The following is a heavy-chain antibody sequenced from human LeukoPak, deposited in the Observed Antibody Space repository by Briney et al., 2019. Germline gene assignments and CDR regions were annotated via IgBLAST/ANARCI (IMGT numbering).Heavy chain of an antibody. J-gene: IGHJ5*02. CDR3: ARELGVMTTVTTGGWFDP. CDR1: GGSISSYY. V-gene: IGHV4-59*01. Sequence: SETLSLTCTVSGGSISSYYWSWIRQPPGKGQEWIGYIYYSGSTNYNPSLKSRVTISVDTSKNQFSLKLSSVTAADTAVYYCARELGVMTTVTTGGWFDPWGQGTLVTVSS. D-gene: IGHD4-11*01. CDR2: IYYSGST.